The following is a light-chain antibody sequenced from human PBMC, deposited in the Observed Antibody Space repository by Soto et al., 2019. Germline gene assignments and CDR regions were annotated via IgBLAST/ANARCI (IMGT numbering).Light chain of an antibody. Sequence: DIQMTQSPSTLSASVGDRVTITCRASQRATTWLAWYQQKPGQAPNLLIHDASTLEPGVPSRFRGSGSGTVFTLTISNLQPDDFATYYCQQYNSYPTFGGGTKVDIK. CDR1: QRATTW. CDR2: DAS. V-gene: IGKV1-5*01. J-gene: IGKJ4*01. CDR3: QQYNSYPT.